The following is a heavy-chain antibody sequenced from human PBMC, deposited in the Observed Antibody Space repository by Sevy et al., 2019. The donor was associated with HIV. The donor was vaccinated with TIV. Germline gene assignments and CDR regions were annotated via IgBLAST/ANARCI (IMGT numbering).Heavy chain of an antibody. CDR3: VIGDTPRLTGSGTRLKDQSQNYFEF. D-gene: IGHD3-16*02. CDR2: FVPEDGEI. V-gene: IGHV1-24*01. CDR1: RYTLSEVS. Sequence: ASVKVSCKVPRYTLSEVSMHWVRQAPGKGLEWMGGFVPEDGEIVYAQNFQGRVTVAEDTLTDTAYLEVTNLRSEDTATYFCVIGDTPRLTGSGTRLKDQSQNYFEFWGQGTLVTVSS. J-gene: IGHJ4*02.